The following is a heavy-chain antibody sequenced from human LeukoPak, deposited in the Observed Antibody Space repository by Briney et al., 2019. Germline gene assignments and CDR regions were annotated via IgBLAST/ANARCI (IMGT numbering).Heavy chain of an antibody. D-gene: IGHD2-21*01. CDR2: INYSGRS. J-gene: IGHJ4*02. CDR3: ARLDCLSDECYNY. CDR1: GNSITSDF. V-gene: IGHV4-59*08. Sequence: PSETLSLTCIVSGNSITSDFWSWIRQSPGKGLKRIGYINYSGRSEYDTSLKSRVTISVDRSRKRVSLKMRSVTAADTAVYYCARLDCLSDECYNYWAVGALVTVSS.